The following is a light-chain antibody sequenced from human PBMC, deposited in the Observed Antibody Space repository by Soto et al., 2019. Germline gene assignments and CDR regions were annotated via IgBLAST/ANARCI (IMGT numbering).Light chain of an antibody. CDR2: EVN. V-gene: IGLV2-23*02. J-gene: IGLJ1*01. Sequence: QSALTQPASVSGSPGQSITISCTGTSSNVGSYKLVSWYQQHPGKAPTLMIFEVNKRPSGVSNRFSGSKSGNTASLTISGLKVEDAADYYCCSSGGSPTYVFGTGTKLTVL. CDR1: SSNVGSYKL. CDR3: CSSGGSPTYV.